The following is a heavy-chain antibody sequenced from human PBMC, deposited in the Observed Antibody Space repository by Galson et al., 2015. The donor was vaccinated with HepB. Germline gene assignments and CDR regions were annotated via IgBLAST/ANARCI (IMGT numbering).Heavy chain of an antibody. J-gene: IGHJ6*02. CDR3: ARGQSSSWYLVPNHMDV. V-gene: IGHV3-21*01. CDR2: ISSSSSYI. Sequence: SLRLSCAASGFTFSSYSMNWVRQAPGKGLEWVSSISSSSSYIYYADSVKGRFTISRDNAKNSLYLQMNSLRAEDTAVYYCARGQSSSWYLVPNHMDVWGQGTTVTVSS. CDR1: GFTFSSYS. D-gene: IGHD6-13*01.